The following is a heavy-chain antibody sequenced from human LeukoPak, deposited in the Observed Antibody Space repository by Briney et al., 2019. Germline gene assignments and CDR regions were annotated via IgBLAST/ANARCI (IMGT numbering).Heavy chain of an antibody. Sequence: PGGSLRLSCAASGFTFSTYAMTWVRQAPGKGLEWVSAITGSGGSTYYADPVKGRFTISRDNSKNTLYLQMNSLRAEDTAVYYCAKRSGSYCFDYWGQGTLVTVSS. CDR2: ITGSGGST. D-gene: IGHD1-26*01. CDR3: AKRSGSYCFDY. CDR1: GFTFSTYA. J-gene: IGHJ4*02. V-gene: IGHV3-23*01.